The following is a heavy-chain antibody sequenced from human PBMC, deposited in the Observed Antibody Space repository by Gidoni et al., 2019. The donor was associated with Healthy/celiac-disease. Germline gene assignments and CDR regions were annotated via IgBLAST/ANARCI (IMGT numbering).Heavy chain of an antibody. J-gene: IGHJ3*02. CDR2: IYHSGST. V-gene: IGHV4-4*02. Sequence: QVQLQESGPGLVKPSGTLSLTCAVSGGSISSSNWWSWVRQPPGKGLEWIGEIYHSGSTNYNPSLKSRVTISVDKSKNQFSLKLSSVTAADTAVYYCARGGGYSGYDLLGYAFDIWGQGTMVTVSS. D-gene: IGHD5-12*01. CDR1: GGSISSSNW. CDR3: ARGGGYSGYDLLGYAFDI.